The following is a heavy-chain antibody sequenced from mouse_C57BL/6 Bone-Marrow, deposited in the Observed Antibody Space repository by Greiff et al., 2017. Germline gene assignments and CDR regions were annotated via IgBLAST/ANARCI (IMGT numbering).Heavy chain of an antibody. CDR2: IYPRSGNT. J-gene: IGHJ3*01. D-gene: IGHD1-1*01. V-gene: IGHV1-81*01. CDR1: GYTFTSYG. Sequence: VQLQQSGAELARPGASVKLSCKASGYTFTSYGISWVKQRTGQGLEWIGEIYPRSGNTYYNEKFKGKATLTADKSSSTAYMGLRSLTSEDSAVYFCARGTTVVATGEAWFAYWGQGTLVTVSA. CDR3: ARGTTVVATGEAWFAY.